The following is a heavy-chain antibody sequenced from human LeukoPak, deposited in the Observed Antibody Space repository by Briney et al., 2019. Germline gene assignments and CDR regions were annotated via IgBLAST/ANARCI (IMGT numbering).Heavy chain of an antibody. CDR3: ARESWLDY. Sequence: GGSLRLSCAASGFTVSSNYMSWVRQAPGKGLEWVSIIYTGATTYYADSVKGRFTLSRDNSKNTLYLEMNSLRTEDTAVYYCARESWLDYWGQGTLVTVSS. CDR1: GFTVSSNY. J-gene: IGHJ4*02. V-gene: IGHV3-66*01. CDR2: IYTGATT.